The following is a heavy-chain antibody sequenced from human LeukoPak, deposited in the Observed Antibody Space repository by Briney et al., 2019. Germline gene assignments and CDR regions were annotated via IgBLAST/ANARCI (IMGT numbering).Heavy chain of an antibody. D-gene: IGHD3-9*01. J-gene: IGHJ4*02. CDR3: ARSYYDILTGYSGFFDY. CDR2: ISAYNGNT. V-gene: IGHV1-18*01. CDR1: GYTFTSYG. Sequence: ASVKVSCKASGYTFTSYGISWVRQAPGQGLEWMGWISAYNGNTNYAQKLQGRVTMTTDTSTSTAYMELRSLRSDDTAVYYCARSYYDILTGYSGFFDYWGQGTLATVSS.